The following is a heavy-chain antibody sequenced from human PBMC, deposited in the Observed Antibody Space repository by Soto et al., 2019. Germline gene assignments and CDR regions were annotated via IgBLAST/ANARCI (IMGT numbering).Heavy chain of an antibody. Sequence: QVQLQESGPGLVKPSETLSLTCTVSGGSISSYYWSWIRQPPGKGLEWIGYIYYSGSTNYNPSLKRRVTVSVDTSKNQFSLKLSSVTAADTAVYYCARSGYDCDYFDYWGQGALVTVSS. D-gene: IGHD5-12*01. CDR1: GGSISSYY. J-gene: IGHJ4*02. CDR2: IYYSGST. CDR3: ARSGYDCDYFDY. V-gene: IGHV4-59*01.